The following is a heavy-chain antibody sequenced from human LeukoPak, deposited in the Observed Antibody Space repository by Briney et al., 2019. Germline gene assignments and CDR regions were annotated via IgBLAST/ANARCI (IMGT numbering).Heavy chain of an antibody. J-gene: IGHJ6*02. CDR2: ISGGSSTI. V-gene: IGHV3-48*01. CDR3: AKDGGGSPAYYYYGMDV. Sequence: QPGGSLRLSCAASGFTFSSYTMHWVRQAPGRGLEWISSISGGSSTIYYADSVKGRFTISRDNARNSLYLQMNSLRGEDTAVYYCAKDGGGSPAYYYYGMDVWGQGTTVTVSS. CDR1: GFTFSSYT. D-gene: IGHD3-16*01.